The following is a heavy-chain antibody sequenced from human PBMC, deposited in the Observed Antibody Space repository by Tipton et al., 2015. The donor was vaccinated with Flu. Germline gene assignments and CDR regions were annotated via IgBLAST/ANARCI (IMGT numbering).Heavy chain of an antibody. CDR1: GFSISSGYY. CDR3: ARYAYDYTIH. J-gene: IGHJ4*02. CDR2: IYHSGST. V-gene: IGHV4-38-2*01. Sequence: TLSLTCAVSGFSISSGYYWGWIRQPPAKGLEWIGSIYHSGSTFYNPSLKSRLTISVDTSKNQFSLRLSSVAAADTAFYYCARYAYDYTIHWGQGTLVTVSS. D-gene: IGHD3-16*01.